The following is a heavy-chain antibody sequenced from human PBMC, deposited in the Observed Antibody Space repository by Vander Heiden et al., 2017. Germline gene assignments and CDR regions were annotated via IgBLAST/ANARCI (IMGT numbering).Heavy chain of an antibody. CDR2: IYPGDSDT. Sequence: EVQLVQSGAAVTKPGESLKISCKGSGYKFSNYWIGWVRQMPGKGLEWMGIIYPGDSDTRYSPSFQGQVTISADKSISTAYLQWSSLKASDTAMYYCARPYGYSNSDAFYIWGQGTMVTVSS. V-gene: IGHV5-51*01. J-gene: IGHJ3*02. D-gene: IGHD4-4*01. CDR1: GYKFSNYW. CDR3: ARPYGYSNSDAFYI.